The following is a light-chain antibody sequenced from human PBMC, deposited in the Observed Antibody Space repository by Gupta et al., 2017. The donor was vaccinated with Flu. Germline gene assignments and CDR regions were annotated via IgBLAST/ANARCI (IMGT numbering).Light chain of an antibody. CDR2: KDR. V-gene: IGLV3-25*02. CDR3: QSADRSGTYWV. J-gene: IGLJ3*02. Sequence: YELTQPPSLSVSPGQTARISCSGEPLPEEYVYWYQQQPGQAPVLVIYKDRDRPPGIPDRFSGSNSGTTVTLTIRGVQAEDEAEYYCQSADRSGTYWVFGGGTKLTVL. CDR1: PLPEEY.